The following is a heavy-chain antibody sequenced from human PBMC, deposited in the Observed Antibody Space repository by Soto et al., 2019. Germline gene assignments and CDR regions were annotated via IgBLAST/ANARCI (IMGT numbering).Heavy chain of an antibody. CDR3: ARWGCSGSNCNLNQRSFDL. V-gene: IGHV3-7*04. CDR1: GLTFSDFW. CDR2: INFDGSAK. Sequence: GGSLRLSCAASGLTFSDFWMTWVRQTPGKGLEWVANINFDGSAKDYVSSVKGRFTISRDNVRNSLHLQMDSLRVEDTAVYYCARWGCSGSNCNLNQRSFDLWGQGTLVTVSS. J-gene: IGHJ4*02. D-gene: IGHD2-15*01.